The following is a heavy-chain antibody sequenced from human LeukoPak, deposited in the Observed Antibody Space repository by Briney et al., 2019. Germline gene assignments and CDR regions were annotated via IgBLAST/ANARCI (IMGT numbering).Heavy chain of an antibody. CDR1: GFSLSTSGVG. V-gene: IGHV2-5*02. CDR2: IYWDDDK. D-gene: IGHD3-16*01. CDR3: AHSKYYSTGPYYFDY. Sequence: SGPTLVKPTQTLTLTCTFSGFSLSTSGVGVGWIRQPPGKALEWLALIYWDDDKRYSPSPKSRLTITKDTSKNQVVLTMANMDPVDTATYYCAHSKYYSTGPYYFDYWGHGTLVTVSS. J-gene: IGHJ4*01.